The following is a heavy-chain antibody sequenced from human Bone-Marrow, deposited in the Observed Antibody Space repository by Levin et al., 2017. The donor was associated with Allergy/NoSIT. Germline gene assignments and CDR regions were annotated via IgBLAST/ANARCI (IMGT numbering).Heavy chain of an antibody. V-gene: IGHV3-30*18. Sequence: GGSLRLSCAASGFIFKNYGMHWVRQAPGKGLEWVAFISYDGSNKYYIDSVKGRFAISRDNSKNTLSLQMSSLRAEDTAVYYCAKDLARYCTSAYCPPDDTFDLWGQGTMVTVSS. J-gene: IGHJ3*01. CDR2: ISYDGSNK. CDR1: GFIFKNYG. CDR3: AKDLARYCTSAYCPPDDTFDL. D-gene: IGHD2-8*02.